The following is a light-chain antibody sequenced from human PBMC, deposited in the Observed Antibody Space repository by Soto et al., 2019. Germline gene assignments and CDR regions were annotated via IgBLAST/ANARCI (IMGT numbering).Light chain of an antibody. J-gene: IGKJ2*01. CDR3: QQSYSTPQT. Sequence: DIQMTQSPCSLSASVGDRVTITCRASQSSSSYLNWYQQKPGKAPKLLIYAASSLQRGVPSRFSGSGSGTDFTLNISSLQPEDFATYYCQQSYSTPQTFGQGTKLEIK. V-gene: IGKV1-39*01. CDR2: AAS. CDR1: QSSSSY.